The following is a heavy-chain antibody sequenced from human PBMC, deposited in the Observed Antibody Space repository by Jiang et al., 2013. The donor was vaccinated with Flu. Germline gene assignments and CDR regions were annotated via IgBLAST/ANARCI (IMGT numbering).Heavy chain of an antibody. Sequence: GLVKPSETLSLTCTVSGGSINSYSWTWMRQPPGKGLEWIGNTYDGGSTNYNPSLKSRVIISVDTSKNQFSLNLTSVTAADTAVYYCARGVFFVYWGQGIQVTVSS. J-gene: IGHJ4*02. CDR1: GGSINSYS. D-gene: IGHD3-3*01. V-gene: IGHV4-59*01. CDR2: TYDGGST. CDR3: ARGVFFVY.